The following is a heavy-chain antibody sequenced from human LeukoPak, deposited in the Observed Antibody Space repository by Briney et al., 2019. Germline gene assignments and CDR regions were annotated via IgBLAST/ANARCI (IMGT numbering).Heavy chain of an antibody. J-gene: IGHJ4*02. CDR3: ARANQWPYFDY. D-gene: IGHD6-19*01. CDR1: GGSISSYY. Sequence: PSETLSLTCTVSGGSISSYYWSWIRQPPGKGLEWIGYIYYSGSTNYNPSLKSRVTISVDTSKNQFSLKLSSVTAADTAVYYCARANQWPYFDYWGQGTLVTVSS. V-gene: IGHV4-59*01. CDR2: IYYSGST.